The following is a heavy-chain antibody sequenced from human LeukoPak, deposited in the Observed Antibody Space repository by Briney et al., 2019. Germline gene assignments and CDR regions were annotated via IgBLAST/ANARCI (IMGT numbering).Heavy chain of an antibody. Sequence: TSETLSLTCTVSGDSISGHHWSWIRQPPGKGLEWIGYIYYSGSTNYNPSLKSRVTISVDTSKNQFSLKLSSVTAADTAVYYCARGEDFLGIWGQGTMVTVSS. CDR2: IYYSGST. CDR1: GDSISGHH. V-gene: IGHV4-59*11. CDR3: ARGEDFLGI. J-gene: IGHJ3*02. D-gene: IGHD3-3*01.